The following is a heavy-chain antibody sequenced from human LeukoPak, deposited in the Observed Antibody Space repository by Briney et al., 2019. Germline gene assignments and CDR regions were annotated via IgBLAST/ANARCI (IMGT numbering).Heavy chain of an antibody. V-gene: IGHV3-23*01. CDR3: ARGIAGYCSSTSCYRGVTD. J-gene: IGHJ4*02. CDR2: ISGSGVTT. Sequence: GGSLRLSCVASGFTFSSYAMSWVRQAPGKGLEWVSAISGSGVTTHYAGSVKGRFTISRDNSKNTLYLQMNSLRAEDTAVYYCARGIAGYCSSTSCYRGVTDWGQGTLVTVSS. D-gene: IGHD2-2*02. CDR1: GFTFSSYA.